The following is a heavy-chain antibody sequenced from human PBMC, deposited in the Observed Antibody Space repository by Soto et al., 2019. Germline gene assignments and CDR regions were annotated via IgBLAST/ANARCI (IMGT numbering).Heavy chain of an antibody. CDR2: ISSSSSTM. CDR1: GFTFSSYS. Sequence: GGSLRLSCAASGFTFSSYSMNWVRQAPGKGLEWVSYISSSSSTMYYADSVKGRFTISRDNAKNSLYLQMNSLRDEDTAVYYCAREEYCSGGSCYGMDVWGQGTTVTVSS. D-gene: IGHD2-15*01. V-gene: IGHV3-48*02. CDR3: AREEYCSGGSCYGMDV. J-gene: IGHJ6*02.